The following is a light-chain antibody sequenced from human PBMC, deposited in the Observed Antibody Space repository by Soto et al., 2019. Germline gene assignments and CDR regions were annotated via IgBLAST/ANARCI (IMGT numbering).Light chain of an antibody. CDR3: QQSYSTPFT. CDR2: AAS. CDR1: QSISSY. V-gene: IGKV1-39*01. J-gene: IGKJ3*01. Sequence: DIQMTQSPSSLSASVGDRVTITCRASQSISSYLNWYQQKPGKAPKLLIYAASSLQSGVPSRFSGSGSETDFTLTISSLQPEDFATYYCQQSYSTPFTFGPGTKVDI.